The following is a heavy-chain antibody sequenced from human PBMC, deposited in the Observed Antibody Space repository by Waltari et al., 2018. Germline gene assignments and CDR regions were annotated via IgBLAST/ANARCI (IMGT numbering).Heavy chain of an antibody. V-gene: IGHV4-38-2*02. CDR2: IYHSGST. CDR1: GYSISSGYY. Sequence: QVQLQESGPGLVKPSETLSLTCTVSGYSISSGYYWGWIRQPPGKWLEWIGSIYHSGSTYYNPSLKSRVTISVDTSKNQFSLKLSSVTAADTAVYYCARVVRDLWYSSGWYDAFDIWGQGTMVTVSS. D-gene: IGHD6-19*01. CDR3: ARVVRDLWYSSGWYDAFDI. J-gene: IGHJ3*02.